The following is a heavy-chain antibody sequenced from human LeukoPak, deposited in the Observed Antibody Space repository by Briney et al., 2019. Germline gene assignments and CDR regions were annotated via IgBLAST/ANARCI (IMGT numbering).Heavy chain of an antibody. V-gene: IGHV3-15*07. J-gene: IGHJ4*02. Sequence: GGSLRLSCAASGFTFSTYPMHWVRQAPGKGLEWVGRIKPKTDGETTEYAAPVKGRFSISRDDSKNMLYLQMNSLKTEDTAVYYCITPLPYSAQGGQGTLVTVSS. CDR2: IKPKTDGETT. CDR3: ITPLPYSAQ. CDR1: GFTFSTYP. D-gene: IGHD2-21*01.